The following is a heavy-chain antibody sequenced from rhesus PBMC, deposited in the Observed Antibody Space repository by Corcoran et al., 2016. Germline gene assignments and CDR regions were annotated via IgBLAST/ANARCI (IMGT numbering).Heavy chain of an antibody. J-gene: IGHJ4*01. D-gene: IGHD6-25*01. Sequence: EVQLVQSGAEVKRPGESLKISCKTPGYSFTSYWISGVGEVSGEGLEWMGAIDPSDSDTRYSPSFQGQVTISADKSISTTYLQWSSLKASDSATYYCAKEYSAAAGLFDYWGQGVLVTVSS. CDR2: IDPSDSDT. CDR3: AKEYSAAAGLFDY. V-gene: IGHV5-2*01. CDR1: GYSFTSYW.